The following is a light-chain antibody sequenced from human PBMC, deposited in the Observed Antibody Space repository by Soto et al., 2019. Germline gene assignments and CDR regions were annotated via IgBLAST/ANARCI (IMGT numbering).Light chain of an antibody. CDR3: QQYTDWPPT. Sequence: EIVMTQSPDTLSVSPGERATLSCRASQSVSAYLAWYQQKPGQAPRLLIYGASTRATGIPARFSGSGSGTEFTLTISSLQSEDFAVYFCQQYTDWPPTFGQGTRVEI. CDR1: QSVSAY. CDR2: GAS. V-gene: IGKV3-15*01. J-gene: IGKJ1*01.